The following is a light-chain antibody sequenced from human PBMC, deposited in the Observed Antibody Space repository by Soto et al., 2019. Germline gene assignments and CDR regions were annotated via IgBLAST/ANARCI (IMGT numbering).Light chain of an antibody. J-gene: IGLJ2*01. CDR1: SSDVGAYDY. Sequence: QSALTQAASVSGSPGQSITISCTGTSSDVGAYDYVTWYQQHPGKAPKVMIYKVSNRPSGVSNHFSGSKSGNTASLTISGLQAEDEADYYCSSYTTGSLVVFGGGTKVTVL. CDR3: SSYTTGSLVV. CDR2: KVS. V-gene: IGLV2-14*01.